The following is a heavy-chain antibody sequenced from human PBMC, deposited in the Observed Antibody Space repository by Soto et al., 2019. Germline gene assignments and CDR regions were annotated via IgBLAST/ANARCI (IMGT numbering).Heavy chain of an antibody. CDR2: SSPSGATT. Sequence: GSLRLSCVASGFNFGSYAMNWVRLAPGRGLEWVSTSSPSGATTYYTDSVKGRFTISRDNSQNTLYLQMNNLRGEDAAVYFCAKDQSPGYHYKGPYPFFYHGLDVWGQGTTVTVSS. CDR3: AKDQSPGYHYKGPYPFFYHGLDV. CDR1: GFNFGSYA. V-gene: IGHV3-23*01. D-gene: IGHD3-16*02. J-gene: IGHJ6*02.